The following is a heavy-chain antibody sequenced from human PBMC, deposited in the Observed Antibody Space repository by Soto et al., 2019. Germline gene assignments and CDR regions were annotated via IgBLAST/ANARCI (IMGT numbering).Heavy chain of an antibody. D-gene: IGHD1-1*01. Sequence: GGSLRLSCVASGFTIYSHSVNWVRQAPGKGLEWISYIRTSPSTIYYADSVQGRFTISTDSAKNSLFLQMDSLRVEDTAVYYCARDYNWGFDYWGQGALVTVSS. V-gene: IGHV3-48*01. J-gene: IGHJ4*02. CDR1: GFTIYSHS. CDR2: IRTSPSTI. CDR3: ARDYNWGFDY.